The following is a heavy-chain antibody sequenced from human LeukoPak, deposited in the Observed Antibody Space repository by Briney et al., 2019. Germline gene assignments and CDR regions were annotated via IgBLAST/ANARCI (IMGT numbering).Heavy chain of an antibody. CDR2: IYSGGST. CDR3: ARALYGSGSSHFYYYYYMDV. CDR1: GFTVSSNY. J-gene: IGHJ6*03. Sequence: GGSLRLSCAASGFTVSSNYMSWVRQAPGKGLEWDSVIYSGGSTYYADSVKGRFTISRDNSKNTLYLQMNSLRAEDTAVYYCARALYGSGSSHFYYYYYMDVWGKGTTVTVSS. V-gene: IGHV3-53*01. D-gene: IGHD3-10*01.